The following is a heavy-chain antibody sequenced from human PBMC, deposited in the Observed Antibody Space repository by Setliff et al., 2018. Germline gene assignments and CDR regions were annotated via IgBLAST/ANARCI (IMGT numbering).Heavy chain of an antibody. D-gene: IGHD2-15*01. CDR2: IYPGDSDT. V-gene: IGHV5-51*01. CDR3: ARVVGADGIGIDY. J-gene: IGHJ4*02. Sequence: GESLKISCKGSGYTFTNCWIGWVRQMPGKGLEWMGLIYPGDSDTRYSPSFQGQVTFSADKSISTAYLQWSSLKASGTATYYCARVVGADGIGIDYWGQGTVVTVSS. CDR1: GYTFTNCW.